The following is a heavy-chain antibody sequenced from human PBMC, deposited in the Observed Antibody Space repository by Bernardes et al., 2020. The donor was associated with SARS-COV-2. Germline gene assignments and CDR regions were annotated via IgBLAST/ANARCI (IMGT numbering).Heavy chain of an antibody. CDR1: GYTFTSYG. J-gene: IGHJ3*02. CDR2: ISAYNGNT. Sequence: SVKVYRKASGYTFTSYGLSWVRQAPGQGLEWMGWISAYNGNTNYAQKLQGRVTMTTDTSTSTAYMELRSLRSDDTAVYYCARECCSGSYLNIGDDAFDIWGQGTMVTGSS. V-gene: IGHV1-18*01. D-gene: IGHD1-26*01. CDR3: ARECCSGSYLNIGDDAFDI.